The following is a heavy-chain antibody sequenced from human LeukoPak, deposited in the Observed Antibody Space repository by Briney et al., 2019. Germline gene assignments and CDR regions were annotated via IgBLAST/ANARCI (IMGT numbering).Heavy chain of an antibody. CDR2: ISAYNGNT. CDR1: GYTFTSYG. V-gene: IGHV1-18*01. D-gene: IGHD1-14*01. J-gene: IGHJ6*02. CDR3: AREETHHVYYGMDV. Sequence: ASEKVSCKASGYTFTSYGISWVRQAAGQWLEWMGWISAYNGNTNYAQKVQGRVTMTTDTSTSTAYMELRSLRSDDTAVYYCAREETHHVYYGMDVWGQGTMVTVSS.